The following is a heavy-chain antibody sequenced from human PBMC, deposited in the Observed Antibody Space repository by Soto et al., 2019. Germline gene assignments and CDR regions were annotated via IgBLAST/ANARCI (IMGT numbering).Heavy chain of an antibody. J-gene: IGHJ5*02. CDR2: IYHSGNT. Sequence: SETLSLTCAVSGGSISSGGYSWSWIRQPPGKGLEWIGYIYHSGNTYYNPSLKSRVTISVDRSKNQFSLKLSSVTAADTAVYYCARVPDRRGQGAPVTVSS. V-gene: IGHV4-30-2*01. D-gene: IGHD2-2*01. CDR1: GGSISSGGYS. CDR3: ARVPDR.